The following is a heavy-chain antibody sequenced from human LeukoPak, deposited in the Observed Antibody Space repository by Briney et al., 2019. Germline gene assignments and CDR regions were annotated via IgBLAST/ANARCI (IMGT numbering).Heavy chain of an antibody. CDR3: AKIGKLVGATYFDY. CDR1: GFTFSSYA. V-gene: IGHV3-23*01. D-gene: IGHD1-26*01. CDR2: ISGSGGST. J-gene: IGHJ4*02. Sequence: GGSLRLSCAASGFTFSSYAMSWVRQAPGKGLEWVSAISGSGGSTYYADSVKGRFTISRDNSKNTLYLQMNSRRAEDMVVYYCAKIGKLVGATYFDYWGQGTLVGVSS.